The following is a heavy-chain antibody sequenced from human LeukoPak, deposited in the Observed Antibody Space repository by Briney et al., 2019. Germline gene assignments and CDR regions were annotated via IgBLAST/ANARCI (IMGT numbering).Heavy chain of an antibody. CDR3: ARDGEDSGSYYIPFDY. Sequence: GGSLRLSCAASGFTFSSYWMSWVRQAPGKGLEWVSVIYSGGSTYYADSVKGRFTISRDNSKNTLYLQMNSLRAEDTAVYYCARDGEDSGSYYIPFDYWGQGTLVTVSS. D-gene: IGHD1-26*01. CDR2: IYSGGST. J-gene: IGHJ4*02. V-gene: IGHV3-53*01. CDR1: GFTFSSYW.